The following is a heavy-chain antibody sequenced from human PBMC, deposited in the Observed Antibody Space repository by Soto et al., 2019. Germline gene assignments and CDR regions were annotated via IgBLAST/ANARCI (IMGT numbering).Heavy chain of an antibody. CDR2: VHHSVNS. V-gene: IGHV4-39*01. Sequence: QLQLQESGPGLVKPSETLSLTCTVSGGSISSSPYFWGWIRQPPGKGLERIGSVHHSVNSYYNPSLKSRVTISVDTSKSQFSLNLSSVTAADTAVYYCASLDIVVTSFDYWGQGTLVTVSS. J-gene: IGHJ4*02. CDR1: GGSISSSPYF. CDR3: ASLDIVVTSFDY. D-gene: IGHD2-21*01.